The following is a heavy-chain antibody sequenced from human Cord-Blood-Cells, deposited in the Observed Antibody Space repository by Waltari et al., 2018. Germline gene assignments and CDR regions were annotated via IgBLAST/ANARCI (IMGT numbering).Heavy chain of an antibody. CDR3: AATEKGDPRGAFDI. J-gene: IGHJ3*02. CDR2: IVVGSGNT. CDR1: ALTFASSP. Sequence: QTQLVQSGPAVKKPGHSVKVPCKASALTFASSPLQWVRPARGQRLEWAGWIVVGSGNTNYAQKFQERVTITRDMSTSTAYMELSSLRSEDTAVYYCAATEKGDPRGAFDIWGQGTMVTVSS. D-gene: IGHD1-26*01. V-gene: IGHV1-58*01.